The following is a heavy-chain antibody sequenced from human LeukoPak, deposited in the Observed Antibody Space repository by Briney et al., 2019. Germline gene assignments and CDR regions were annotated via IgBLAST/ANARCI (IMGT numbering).Heavy chain of an antibody. CDR2: ISYDGSNK. CDR3: ARAALSSGWKAGINY. Sequence: PGGSLRLSCAASGFTFSNYAMHWVRQAPGKGLEWVAVISYDGSNKYYADSVKGRFTISRDNSKNTLYLQMSSLRAEDTAVYYCARAALSSGWKAGINYWGQGTLVTVSS. D-gene: IGHD6-19*01. CDR1: GFTFSNYA. V-gene: IGHV3-30*04. J-gene: IGHJ4*02.